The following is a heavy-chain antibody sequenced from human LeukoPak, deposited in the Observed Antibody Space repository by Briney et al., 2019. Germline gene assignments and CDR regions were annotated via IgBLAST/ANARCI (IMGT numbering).Heavy chain of an antibody. CDR1: GGSFSGYY. Sequence: SETLSLTCAVYGGSFSGYYWSWIRQPPGKGLEWIGEINHSGSTNYNPSLKSRVTISVDTSKNQFFLKLSSVTAADTAVYYCARGIPPVRRVGATASDYWGQGTLVTVSS. J-gene: IGHJ4*02. CDR2: INHSGST. V-gene: IGHV4-34*01. CDR3: ARGIPPVRRVGATASDY. D-gene: IGHD1-26*01.